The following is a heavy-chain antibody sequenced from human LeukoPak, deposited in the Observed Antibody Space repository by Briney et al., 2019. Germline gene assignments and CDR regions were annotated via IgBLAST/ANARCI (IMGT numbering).Heavy chain of an antibody. D-gene: IGHD1-26*01. J-gene: IGHJ4*02. V-gene: IGHV3-48*04. CDR3: ARGIVGGTRPTDY. Sequence: PGGSLRLSCAVSGFTFNTYSMNWVRQAPGKGLEWVSYISSSSSTIYYADSVKGRFTISRDNAKNTLYLQMNSLRTEDTAVYYCARGIVGGTRPTDYWGQGTLVTVSS. CDR2: ISSSSSTI. CDR1: GFTFNTYS.